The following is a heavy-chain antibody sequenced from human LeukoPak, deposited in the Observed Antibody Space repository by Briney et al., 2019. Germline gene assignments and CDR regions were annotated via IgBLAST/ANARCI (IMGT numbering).Heavy chain of an antibody. V-gene: IGHV1-46*01. CDR3: ARDNCSGGSCYSGGANWFDP. D-gene: IGHD2-15*01. Sequence: ASVKVSCKASGYTFTSYYMHWVRQAPGQGLEWMGIINPSGGSTSYAQKFQGRVTMTRDMSTSTVYMELSSLRSEDTAVYYCARDNCSGGSCYSGGANWFDPWGQGTLVTVSS. CDR2: INPSGGST. J-gene: IGHJ5*02. CDR1: GYTFTSYY.